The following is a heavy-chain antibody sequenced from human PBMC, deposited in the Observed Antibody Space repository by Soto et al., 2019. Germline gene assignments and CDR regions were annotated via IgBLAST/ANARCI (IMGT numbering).Heavy chain of an antibody. CDR3: ARMATFGSLNWSDP. CDR2: MNPGSGDT. CDR1: GYRFTNND. Sequence: ASVKGSCKASGYRFTNNDVSWVRHATGQGLEWMGWMNPGSGDTGYAQKFQGRVTMTRDISIATAYMELSSLRSDDTAIYYCARMATFGSLNWSDPWGQGTLVTVSS. V-gene: IGHV1-8*01. J-gene: IGHJ5*02. D-gene: IGHD3-16*01.